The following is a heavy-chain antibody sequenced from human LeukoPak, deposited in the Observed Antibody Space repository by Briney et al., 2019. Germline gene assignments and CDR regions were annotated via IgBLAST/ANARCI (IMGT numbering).Heavy chain of an antibody. Sequence: PGGSLRLSCAASGFTFEDYAMHWVRQAPGKGLEGGSGISWNSGSIGYADPVKGRFTISRDNAKNSLYLQMNSLRAEDTALYYCAKDMNTAMVGTFDYWGQGTLVTVSS. D-gene: IGHD5-18*01. CDR2: ISWNSGSI. V-gene: IGHV3-9*01. CDR3: AKDMNTAMVGTFDY. CDR1: GFTFEDYA. J-gene: IGHJ4*02.